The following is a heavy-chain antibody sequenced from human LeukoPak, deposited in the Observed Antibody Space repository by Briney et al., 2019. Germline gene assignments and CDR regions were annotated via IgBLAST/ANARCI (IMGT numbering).Heavy chain of an antibody. J-gene: IGHJ4*02. D-gene: IGHD1-26*01. CDR3: ARDIKVGAVFDY. CDR2: ISSSGSTI. V-gene: IGHV3-11*01. CDR1: GFTFSDYY. Sequence: GGCLRLSCAASGFTFSDYYMSWIRQAPGKGLEWVSYISSSGSTIYYADSVKGRFTISRDNAKNSLYLQTNSLRAEDTAVYYCARDIKVGAVFDYWGQGTLVTVSS.